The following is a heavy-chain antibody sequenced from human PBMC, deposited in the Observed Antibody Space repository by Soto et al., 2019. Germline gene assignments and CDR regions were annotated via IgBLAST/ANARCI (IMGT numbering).Heavy chain of an antibody. CDR3: ARDGDYFGSGSPPLLSR. Sequence: SDTLSLTCTVSGGSITSAGYCWTWIRQHPVKGLEWMGHIYYSGSTSYNPSLKSRVTISIDTSKNQFSLKLTSVTAADTAVYYCARDGDYFGSGSPPLLSRWGQGTLVTVS. CDR2: IYYSGST. CDR1: GGSITSAGYC. J-gene: IGHJ4*02. V-gene: IGHV4-31*03. D-gene: IGHD3-10*01.